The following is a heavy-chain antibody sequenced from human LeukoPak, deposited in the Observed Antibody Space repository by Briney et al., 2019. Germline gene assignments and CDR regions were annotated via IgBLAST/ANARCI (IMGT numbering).Heavy chain of an antibody. CDR2: ISTSSSST. D-gene: IGHD6-13*01. CDR3: ARGGRIAAAAY. Sequence: GGSLRLSCAASGFTFSDYYMSWIRQAPGKGLEWVAYISTSSSSTDSADSVRGRFTIYRDNAKNTLFLQMDSLRAEDTAVYYCARGGRIAAAAYWGQGTLVTVSS. CDR1: GFTFSDYY. J-gene: IGHJ4*02. V-gene: IGHV3-11*05.